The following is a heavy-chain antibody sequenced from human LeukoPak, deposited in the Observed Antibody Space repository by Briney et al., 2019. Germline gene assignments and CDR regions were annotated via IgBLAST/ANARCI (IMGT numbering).Heavy chain of an antibody. J-gene: IGHJ4*02. CDR2: ISYDGSNK. D-gene: IGHD6-19*01. CDR1: GFTFSSYG. Sequence: PGGSLRLSCAASGFTFSSYGMHWVRQAPGKGPEWVAVISYDGSNKYYADSVKGRFTISRDNSKNTLYLQMNSLRAEDTAVYYCAREEASSGSLYFDYWGQGTLVTVSS. CDR3: AREEASSGSLYFDY. V-gene: IGHV3-30*03.